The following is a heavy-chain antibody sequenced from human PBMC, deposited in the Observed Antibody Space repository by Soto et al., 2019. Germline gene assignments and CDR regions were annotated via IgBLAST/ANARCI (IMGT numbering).Heavy chain of an antibody. J-gene: IGHJ6*03. V-gene: IGHV4-59*08. CDR2: VYYTGST. D-gene: IGHD3-9*01. CDR1: CGSISNFY. Sequence: PSETLSLTCTVSCGSISNFYWSWIRQPPGKGLEWIGYVYYTGSTSYNPSLKRRVTFSADSSRGQFSLRLNSVTAADTAVYYCARTVLGPDLLADSFVDYYYYMDVWGQGTTVTVSS. CDR3: ARTVLGPDLLADSFVDYYYYMDV.